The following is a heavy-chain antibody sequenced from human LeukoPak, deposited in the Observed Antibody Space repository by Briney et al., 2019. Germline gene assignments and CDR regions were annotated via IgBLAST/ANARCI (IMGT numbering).Heavy chain of an antibody. J-gene: IGHJ6*03. D-gene: IGHD3-3*01. CDR1: GFTFSSYN. CDR3: ARDPYSGNYGPYYYYYMDV. CDR2: ITRNSNYI. Sequence: GGSLRLSCAASGFTFSSYNMNWVRQAPGKGLEWISSITRNSNYIYYADSVKGRFTISRDNGKSSLFLQMDSLRAEDTAIYFCARDPYSGNYGPYYYYYMDVWGKGTTVTVSS. V-gene: IGHV3-21*01.